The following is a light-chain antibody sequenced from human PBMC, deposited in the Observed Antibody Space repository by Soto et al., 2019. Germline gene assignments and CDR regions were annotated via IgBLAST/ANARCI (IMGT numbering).Light chain of an antibody. V-gene: IGKV3-11*01. J-gene: IGKJ2*01. CDR2: EAS. Sequence: EIVLTQSPATLSLSPGERATLSCSASQSVSSFLAWYQQKPGQAPRLLIYEASNRATGIPARFSGSGSGTDFTLTISSLEPEDFAVYYCQQRNNWPVFTFGQGTRLEI. CDR3: QQRNNWPVFT. CDR1: QSVSSF.